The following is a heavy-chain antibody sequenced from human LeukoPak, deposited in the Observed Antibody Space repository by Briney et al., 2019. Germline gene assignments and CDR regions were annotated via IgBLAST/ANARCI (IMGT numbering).Heavy chain of an antibody. Sequence: SQTLSLTSAISVDSVSSNSAAWNWITQSPSRGLKWLTRTYCMSKWYTDYALSVKSRVLINPDTSKNHFSLQLNSVTPEDTAVYYCARDSGRRLDVWGQGTTVTVSS. CDR2: TYCMSKWYT. CDR1: VDSVSSNSAA. D-gene: IGHD3-10*01. J-gene: IGHJ6*02. CDR3: ARDSGRRLDV. V-gene: IGHV6-1*01.